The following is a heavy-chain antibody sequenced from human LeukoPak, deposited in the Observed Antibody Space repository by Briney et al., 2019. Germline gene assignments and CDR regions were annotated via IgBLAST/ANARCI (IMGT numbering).Heavy chain of an antibody. CDR2: IYDSGST. CDR3: ARLSMHPGSSTLYYMDV. V-gene: IGHV4-39*07. D-gene: IGHD2-2*01. J-gene: IGHJ6*03. CDR1: GGSISSSSYY. Sequence: PSETLSLTCTVSGGSISSSSYYWGWIRQPPGQGLEWIGSIYDSGSTYYNPSLKSRVTIAVSTYKNQFSLKLSSVTAADTAVYYCARLSMHPGSSTLYYMDVWGKGTTVTVSS.